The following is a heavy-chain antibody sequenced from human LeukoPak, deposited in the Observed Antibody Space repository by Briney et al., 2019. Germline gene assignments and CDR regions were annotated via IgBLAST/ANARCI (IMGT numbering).Heavy chain of an antibody. Sequence: ASVHVSCEASGYTFTSYYMHWVRQAPGQGLEWMGGIIPIFGTANYAQKFQGRVTITADESTSTAYMELSSLRSEDTAVYYCARDGADSGSYPYYFDYWGQGTLVTVSS. CDR3: ARDGADSGSYPYYFDY. V-gene: IGHV1-69*13. CDR2: IIPIFGTA. D-gene: IGHD1-26*01. CDR1: GYTFTSYY. J-gene: IGHJ4*02.